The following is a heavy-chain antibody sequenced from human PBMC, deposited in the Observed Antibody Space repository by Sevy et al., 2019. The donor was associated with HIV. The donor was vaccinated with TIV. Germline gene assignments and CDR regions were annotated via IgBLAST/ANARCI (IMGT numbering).Heavy chain of an antibody. V-gene: IGHV4-39*01. CDR3: ANQPLTLISPPDS. J-gene: IGHJ4*02. D-gene: IGHD2-2*01. CDR1: GDSISNSRYY. CDR2: VYYSGST. Sequence: SETLSLTCTVSGDSISNSRYYWGWIRQPPGKGLEWIGSVYYSGSTYYNPSLKSRVTLSIDTSKNQFLLNVNSVTATDMAVYYCANQPLTLISPPDSWGQGTLVTVSS.